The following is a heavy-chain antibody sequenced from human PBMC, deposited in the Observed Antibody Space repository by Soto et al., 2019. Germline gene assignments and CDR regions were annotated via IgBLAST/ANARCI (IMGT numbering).Heavy chain of an antibody. CDR3: AREYSSAWKTVDY. CDR1: GFTFNSYA. Sequence: EVQLLESGGGLVQPGRSLRLSCAASGFTFNSYAVSWVRQAPGKGLEWVSAFSDIGGTTYYADSVNGRFTIARDNSKNTLYLQMNSLRAEDTAVYYCAREYSSAWKTVDYWGQGTLVTVSS. V-gene: IGHV3-23*01. D-gene: IGHD6-19*01. CDR2: FSDIGGTT. J-gene: IGHJ4*02.